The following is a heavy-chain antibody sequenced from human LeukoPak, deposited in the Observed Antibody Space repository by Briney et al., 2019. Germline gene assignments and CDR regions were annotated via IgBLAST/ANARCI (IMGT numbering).Heavy chain of an antibody. V-gene: IGHV1-2*02. Sequence: GASVKVSCKASGYTFTGYYMHWVRQAPGQGLEWMGWINPNSGGTNYAQKFQGRVTMTRDTSISTAYMELSRLRSDDTAVYYCAGDLGYDSSGYHYWGQGTLVTVSS. J-gene: IGHJ4*02. CDR3: AGDLGYDSSGYHY. CDR1: GYTFTGYY. D-gene: IGHD3-22*01. CDR2: INPNSGGT.